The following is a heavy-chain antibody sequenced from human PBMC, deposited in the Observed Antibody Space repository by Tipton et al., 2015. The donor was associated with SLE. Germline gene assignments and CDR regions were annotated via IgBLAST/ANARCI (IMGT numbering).Heavy chain of an antibody. D-gene: IGHD6-13*01. CDR2: ISGSGGST. CDR1: GLTFGAYA. J-gene: IGHJ4*02. V-gene: IGHV3-23*01. Sequence: SLRLSCVASGLTFGAYAMYWIRQAPGKGLEWVAGISGSGGSTYYADSVKGRFTISRDNSKNTLFVQMDSLRAEDTAIYYCAKSPPAGHDYFDFWGQGTLVTVSS. CDR3: AKSPPAGHDYFDF.